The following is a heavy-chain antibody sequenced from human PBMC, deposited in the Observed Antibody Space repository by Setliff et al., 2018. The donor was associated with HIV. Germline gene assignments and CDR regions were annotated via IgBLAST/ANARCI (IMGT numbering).Heavy chain of an antibody. CDR2: IKEDGAEK. CDR1: GFTFSNYW. V-gene: IGHV3-7*01. CDR3: ARRGQFFDD. Sequence: GGSLRLSCAASGFTFSNYWMTWVRQAPGKGLEWVANIKEDGAEKNDVDSVKGRFTISRDNAKNSLYLQMNSLRAEDTAVYYCARRGQFFDDWGPGTLVTVSS. J-gene: IGHJ4*02.